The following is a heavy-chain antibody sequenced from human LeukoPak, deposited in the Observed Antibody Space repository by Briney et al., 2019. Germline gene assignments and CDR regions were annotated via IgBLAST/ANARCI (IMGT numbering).Heavy chain of an antibody. CDR1: GGSISSSSYY. D-gene: IGHD5-12*01. V-gene: IGHV4-39*07. Sequence: SETLSLTCTVSGGSISSSSYYWGWIRQPPGKGLEWIGSIYYSGSTYYNPSLKSRVTISVDTSKNQFSLKLSSVTAADTAVYYCARELWLRFYFDYWGQGTLVTVSS. J-gene: IGHJ4*02. CDR2: IYYSGST. CDR3: ARELWLRFYFDY.